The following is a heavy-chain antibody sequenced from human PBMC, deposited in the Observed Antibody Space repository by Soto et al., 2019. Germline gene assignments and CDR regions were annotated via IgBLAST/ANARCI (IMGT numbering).Heavy chain of an antibody. CDR3: AHRGHSGWYGSEAFDI. J-gene: IGHJ3*02. Sequence: SGPTLVNPTQTLTLTCTFSGFSLITSGLGVGWIRQPPGKALEWLALIYWDDDKRYSPSLKSRLTITKDTSKNQVVLTMTNMDPVDTATYYCAHRGHSGWYGSEAFDIWGQGTMVTVSS. CDR1: GFSLITSGLG. V-gene: IGHV2-5*02. CDR2: IYWDDDK. D-gene: IGHD6-19*01.